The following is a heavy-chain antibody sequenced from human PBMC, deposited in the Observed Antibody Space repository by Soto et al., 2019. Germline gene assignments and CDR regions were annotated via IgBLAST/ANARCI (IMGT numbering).Heavy chain of an antibody. CDR3: ARRCSSTRCLEL. J-gene: IGHJ2*01. CDR1: GYTFTSYG. Sequence: QVQLVQSGAEVKKPGASVKVSCKASGYTFTSYGICWVRQAPGQGLEWMGWISGYNGNTNYAQNLQGRVTMTTDTSTSTVSMELRSLRSDDTAVYYCARRCSSTRCLELWGRGTLVIVSS. V-gene: IGHV1-18*01. D-gene: IGHD2-2*01. CDR2: ISGYNGNT.